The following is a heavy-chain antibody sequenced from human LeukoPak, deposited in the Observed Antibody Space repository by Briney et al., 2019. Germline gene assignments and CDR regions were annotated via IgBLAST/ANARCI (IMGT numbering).Heavy chain of an antibody. D-gene: IGHD1-1*01. J-gene: IGHJ4*02. V-gene: IGHV3-73*01. Sequence: GGSLRLSCAASGFTFSGSAMHWVRQASGKGLEWVGRIRSKTNSYATSYVASVKGRFALSRDDSKNTAYLQVDSLKTEDTAVYYCTRYNVGFESWGQGTLVTVSS. CDR3: TRYNVGFES. CDR2: IRSKTNSYAT. CDR1: GFTFSGSA.